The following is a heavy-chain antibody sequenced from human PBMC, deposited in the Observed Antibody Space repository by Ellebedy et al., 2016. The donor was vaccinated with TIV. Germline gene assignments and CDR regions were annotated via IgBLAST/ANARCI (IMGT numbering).Heavy chain of an antibody. V-gene: IGHV3-23*01. J-gene: IGHJ6*02. CDR2: ISGNDGNT. Sequence: GESLKISCAASGFTFSRHTMNWVRQAPGKGLEWISAISGNDGNTFSAASVQGRFTISRANSRNTLFLQMNNRRAEDTALYFCSRADNNLPWFGKGLDVWGQGTTVIVSS. D-gene: IGHD3-10*01. CDR3: SRADNNLPWFGKGLDV. CDR1: GFTFSRHT.